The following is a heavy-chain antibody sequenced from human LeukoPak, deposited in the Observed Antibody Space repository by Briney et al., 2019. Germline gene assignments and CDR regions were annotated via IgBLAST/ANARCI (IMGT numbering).Heavy chain of an antibody. J-gene: IGHJ4*02. V-gene: IGHV4-34*01. CDR1: GGSFSGYY. D-gene: IGHD3-3*01. Sequence: SETLSLTCAVYGGSFSGYYWSWIREPPGKGLEWIGEINHSGSTNYNPSLKSRVTISVDTSKNQFSLKLSSVTAADTAVYYCARVVCGYYDFWSGCPVSGYFDYWGQGTLVTVSS. CDR3: ARVVCGYYDFWSGCPVSGYFDY. CDR2: INHSGST.